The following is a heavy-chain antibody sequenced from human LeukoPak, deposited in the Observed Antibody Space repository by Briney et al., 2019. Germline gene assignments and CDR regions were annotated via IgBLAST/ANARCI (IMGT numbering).Heavy chain of an antibody. CDR3: AREYYYDSSGCYDY. CDR1: GGSISSYY. D-gene: IGHD3-22*01. J-gene: IGHJ4*02. V-gene: IGHV4-4*07. CDR2: IYTSGST. Sequence: PSETLSLTCTVSGGSISSYYWSWIRQPAGKGLEWIGRIYTSGSTNYNPSLKSRVTMSVDTSKNQFSLKLSSVTAADAAVYYCAREYYYDSSGCYDYWGQGILVTVSS.